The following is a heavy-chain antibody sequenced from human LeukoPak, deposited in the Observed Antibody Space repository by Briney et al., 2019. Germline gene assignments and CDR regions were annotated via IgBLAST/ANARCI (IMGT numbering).Heavy chain of an antibody. CDR3: ARDLPGWVEGEFDL. J-gene: IGHJ2*01. CDR2: ISGSGGST. V-gene: IGHV3-23*01. Sequence: PGGSLRLSCAASGFTFSSYAMSWVRQASGKGLEWVSAISGSGGSTYYADSVKGRFTISRDNSKNTLYLQMNSLRAEDTAVYYCARDLPGWVEGEFDLWGRGTLVTVSS. D-gene: IGHD3-16*01. CDR1: GFTFSSYA.